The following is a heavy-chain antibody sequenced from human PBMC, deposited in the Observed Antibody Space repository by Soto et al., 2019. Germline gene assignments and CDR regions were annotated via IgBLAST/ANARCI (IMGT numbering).Heavy chain of an antibody. CDR3: ARYGDYVSYFDY. J-gene: IGHJ4*02. CDR2: IIPIFGTA. D-gene: IGHD4-17*01. Sequence: QVQLVQSGAEVKKPGSSVKVSCKASGGTFSSYAISWVRQAPGQGLEWMGGIIPIFGTANYAQKFQGRVTITADECTTTAYVEPSSLRSEDTAVYYWARYGDYVSYFDYWGQGTLVTVSS. V-gene: IGHV1-69*12. CDR1: GGTFSSYA.